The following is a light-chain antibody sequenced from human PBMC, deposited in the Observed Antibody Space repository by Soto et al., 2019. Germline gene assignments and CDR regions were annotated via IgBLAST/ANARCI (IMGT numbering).Light chain of an antibody. CDR1: SSDVGGYNY. CDR2: DVS. CDR3: SSYTSSISYV. J-gene: IGLJ1*01. V-gene: IGLV2-14*03. Sequence: QSVLTQPASVSGSPGQSITISCTGTSSDVGGYNYVSWYQSHPGEAPKLIIYDVSNRPSGVSDRFSGSKSGNTASLTISGLQAEDEAVYYCSSYTSSISYVFGTGTKVTVL.